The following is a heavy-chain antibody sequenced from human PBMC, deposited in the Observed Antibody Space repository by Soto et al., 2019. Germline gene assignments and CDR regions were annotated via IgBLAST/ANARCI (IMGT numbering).Heavy chain of an antibody. CDR2: IWYDGSNK. Sequence: PGGSLRLSCAASGFTFSSYGMHWVRQAPGKGLEWVAVIWYDGSNKYYADSVKGRFTISRDNSKNTLYLQMNSLRAEDTAVYYCARDRGADGPTLFDPWGQGTLVTVSS. CDR3: ARDRGADGPTLFDP. J-gene: IGHJ5*02. CDR1: GFTFSSYG. V-gene: IGHV3-33*01. D-gene: IGHD3-10*01.